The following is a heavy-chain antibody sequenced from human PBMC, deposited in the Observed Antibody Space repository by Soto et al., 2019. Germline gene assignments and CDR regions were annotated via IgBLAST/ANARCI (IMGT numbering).Heavy chain of an antibody. V-gene: IGHV3-48*02. D-gene: IGHD2-15*01. CDR2: IRTISSAI. Sequence: LSLSCSASGFTLSGYPMNWVRQAPGKGLEWVSSIRTISSAIYFADSVRGRFTISRDNARNSLYLQMTSLRDEDTAVYYCARETPSFDSWGQGTLVTVSS. J-gene: IGHJ4*02. CDR1: GFTLSGYP. CDR3: ARETPSFDS.